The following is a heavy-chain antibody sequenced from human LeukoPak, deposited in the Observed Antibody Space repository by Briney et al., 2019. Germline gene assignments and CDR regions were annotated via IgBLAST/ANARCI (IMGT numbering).Heavy chain of an antibody. CDR3: AKDPSSDSYYFDY. V-gene: IGHV3-30*02. D-gene: IGHD2-21*02. J-gene: IGHJ4*02. CDR1: GFTFSSYG. Sequence: GGSLRLSCAASGFTFSSYGMHWVRQAPGKGLEWVAVIWYDGSNKYYADSVKGRFTISRDNSKNTLYLQMNSLRAEDTAVYYCAKDPSSDSYYFDYWGQGTLVTVSS. CDR2: IWYDGSNK.